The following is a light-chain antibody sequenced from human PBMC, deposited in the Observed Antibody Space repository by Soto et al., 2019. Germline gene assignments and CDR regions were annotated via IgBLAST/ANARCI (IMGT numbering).Light chain of an antibody. CDR1: QSISSW. V-gene: IGKV1-5*03. J-gene: IGKJ1*01. Sequence: DIQMTQSPSTLSARVGDRVTITCRASQSISSWLAWYQQKPGKAPKLLIYKASTLKSGVPSRFSGSGSGTEFTLTISSLQPDDFATYYCQHYNSYSEAFGQGPKVDI. CDR2: KAS. CDR3: QHYNSYSEA.